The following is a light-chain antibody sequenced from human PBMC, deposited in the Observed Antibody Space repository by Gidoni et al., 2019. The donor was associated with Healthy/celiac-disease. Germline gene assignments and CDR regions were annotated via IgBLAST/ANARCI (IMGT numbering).Light chain of an antibody. V-gene: IGKV3-20*01. Sequence: EIVLTQSPGTLSLSPGERATLSCRASQSVSSSYLAWYQQKPGQAPRLLIYGASSMATGIPDRLSGSGSGTDFTLTISRLEPEDFAVYYCQQYGSSLYTFGQGTKLEIK. CDR3: QQYGSSLYT. CDR2: GAS. J-gene: IGKJ2*01. CDR1: QSVSSSY.